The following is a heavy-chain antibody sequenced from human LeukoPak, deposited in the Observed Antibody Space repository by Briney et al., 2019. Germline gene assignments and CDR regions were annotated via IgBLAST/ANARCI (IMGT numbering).Heavy chain of an antibody. Sequence: SVKVSCKASGGTFSSYTISWVRQAPGQGVEWVGRISPILGIANYAQKFQGRVTITADKSTSTAYMELSSLRSEDTAVYYCARDVLDDSSGYYSHYYYYMDVWGKGTTVTVSS. V-gene: IGHV1-69*04. D-gene: IGHD3-22*01. J-gene: IGHJ6*03. CDR2: ISPILGIA. CDR1: GGTFSSYT. CDR3: ARDVLDDSSGYYSHYYYYMDV.